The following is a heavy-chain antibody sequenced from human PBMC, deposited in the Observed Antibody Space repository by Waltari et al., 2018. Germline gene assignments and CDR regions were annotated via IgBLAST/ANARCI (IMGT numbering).Heavy chain of an antibody. CDR2: SRGSGDNT. CDR3: SKDADDSDYGLFDY. D-gene: IGHD4-17*01. CDR1: GLIFSNYA. Sequence: EVQLLESGGGLVQPGGSLRLSCAASGLIFSNYAMGWVRQAPGKGLEGVSASRGSGDNTYYADSVKGRFTISRDNSKNTLYLQMNSLRAEDKAVYYCSKDADDSDYGLFDYWGQGTLVTVSS. J-gene: IGHJ4*02. V-gene: IGHV3-23*01.